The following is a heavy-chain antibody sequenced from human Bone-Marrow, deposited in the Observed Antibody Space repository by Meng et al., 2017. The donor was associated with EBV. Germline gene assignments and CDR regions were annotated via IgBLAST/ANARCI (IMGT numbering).Heavy chain of an antibody. J-gene: IGHJ4*02. CDR1: EFTLRRYW. CDR3: SRDLAGSDDY. Sequence: VQLGESGGALVQPGGSLRLSCAASEFTLRRYWMHWVRQGPGKEPLWVSRINEDGTITNYADSVKGRFTISRGNAKNTLYLQMNNLRAEDTAVYYCSRDLAGSDDYWGRGTLVTVSS. D-gene: IGHD1-14*01. V-gene: IGHV3-74*01. CDR2: INEDGTIT.